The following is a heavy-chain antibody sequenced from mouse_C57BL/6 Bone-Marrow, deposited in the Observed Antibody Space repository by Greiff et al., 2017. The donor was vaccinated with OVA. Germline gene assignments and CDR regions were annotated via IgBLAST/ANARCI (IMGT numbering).Heavy chain of an antibody. Sequence: QVQLQQPGAELVKPGASVKLSCKASGYTFTSYWMHWVKQRPGQGLEWIGMIHPNSGSTNYNEKFKSKATLTVDKSSSTAYMQLSSLTSEDSAVYYGARVGSHWYFDVWGTGTTVTVAS. CDR1: GYTFTSYW. J-gene: IGHJ1*03. D-gene: IGHD4-1*01. CDR3: ARVGSHWYFDV. CDR2: IHPNSGST. V-gene: IGHV1-64*01.